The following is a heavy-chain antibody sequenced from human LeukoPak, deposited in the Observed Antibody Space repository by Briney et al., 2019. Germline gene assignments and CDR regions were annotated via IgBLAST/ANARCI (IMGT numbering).Heavy chain of an antibody. CDR3: ARDRITTSEIDY. Sequence: GGSLRLSCAASGFTFRCYAMNWVGHGPGKGLVWGSYISSSGRTKYNAGSVKGRFNISRDNAKNSLYLQMNSLRAEDTAVYYCARDRITTSEIDYWGQGTLVTVSS. J-gene: IGHJ4*02. CDR2: ISSSGRTK. D-gene: IGHD4-11*01. V-gene: IGHV3-48*03. CDR1: GFTFRCYA.